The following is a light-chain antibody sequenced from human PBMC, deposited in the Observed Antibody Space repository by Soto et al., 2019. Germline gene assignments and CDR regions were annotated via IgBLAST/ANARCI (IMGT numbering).Light chain of an antibody. CDR2: TTS. J-gene: IGKJ1*01. CDR3: QQIDTIPWT. V-gene: IGKV1-39*01. Sequence: DIQMTQSPSSLSASVGDRVTITCRASQSINNYLNWYQQKPGKAPKLLIYTTSNLQSGVPSRFRGSGSGTDFTLTISSLQPEDFATYFCQQIDTIPWTFGQGTKVETK. CDR1: QSINNY.